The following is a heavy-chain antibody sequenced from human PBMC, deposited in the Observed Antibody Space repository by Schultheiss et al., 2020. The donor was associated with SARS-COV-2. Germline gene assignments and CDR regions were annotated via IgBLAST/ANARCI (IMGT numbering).Heavy chain of an antibody. D-gene: IGHD3-3*01. Sequence: TLSLTCAVYGGSFSGYYWSWIRQPPGKALEWLAHIFSNDEKSYSTSLKSRLTISKDTSKSQVVLTMTNMDPVDTATYYCARSSGYHYGMDVWGQGTTVTVSS. CDR2: IFSNDEK. J-gene: IGHJ6*02. CDR3: ARSSGYHYGMDV. CDR1: GGSFSGYYW. V-gene: IGHV2-26*01.